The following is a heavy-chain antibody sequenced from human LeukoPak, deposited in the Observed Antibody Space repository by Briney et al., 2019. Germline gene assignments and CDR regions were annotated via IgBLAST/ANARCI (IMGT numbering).Heavy chain of an antibody. J-gene: IGHJ3*02. CDR1: GGTFSSYA. D-gene: IGHD1-26*01. V-gene: IGHV1-69*04. CDR3: AREGVGATGGAFDI. CDR2: IIPILGIA. Sequence: GSSVKVSCKASGGTFSSYAISWVRQAPGQGLEWMGRIIPILGIANYAQKFQGRVTITADKSTSTAYMELSSLRSEDTAVYYCAREGVGATGGAFDIWGQGTVVTVSS.